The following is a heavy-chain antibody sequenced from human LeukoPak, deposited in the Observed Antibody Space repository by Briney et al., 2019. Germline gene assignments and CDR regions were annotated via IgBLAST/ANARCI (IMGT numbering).Heavy chain of an antibody. V-gene: IGHV1-18*01. CDR3: ARGLGGSGSYFLTFDY. CDR2: ISAYNSNT. CDR1: GYTFTSYS. Sequence: ASVKVSCKSSGYTFTSYSINWVRQAPGPGLEWMGEISAYNSNTKYAQKVQGRVTMTTDTSTSTAYMELRSLRSDDTAVYYCARGLGGSGSYFLTFDYWGQGTLVTVS. D-gene: IGHD1-26*01. J-gene: IGHJ4*02.